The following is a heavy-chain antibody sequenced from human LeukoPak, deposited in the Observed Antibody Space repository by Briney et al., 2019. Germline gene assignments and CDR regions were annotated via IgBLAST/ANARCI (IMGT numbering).Heavy chain of an antibody. V-gene: IGHV4-31*03. Sequence: SETLSLTCTVSGGSISSGGYYWSWIRQHPGKGLERIGYIYYSGSTYYNPSLKSRVTISVDTSKNQFSLKLSSVTAADTAVYYCARGLSSSWYSYWGQGTLVTVSS. CDR3: ARGLSSSWYSY. J-gene: IGHJ4*02. CDR2: IYYSGST. CDR1: GGSISSGGYY. D-gene: IGHD6-13*01.